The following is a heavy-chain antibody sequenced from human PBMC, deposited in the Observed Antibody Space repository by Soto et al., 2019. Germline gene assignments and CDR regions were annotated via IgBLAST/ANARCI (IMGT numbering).Heavy chain of an antibody. V-gene: IGHV3-73*01. CDR1: GFTFSGSA. J-gene: IGHJ4*02. D-gene: IGHD6-13*01. CDR3: TRQLRGIAAADDY. CDR2: IRSKANSYAT. Sequence: GSLRLSCAASGFTFSGSAMHWVRQASGKGLEWVGRIRSKANSYATAYAASVKGRFTISRDDSKNTAYLQMNSLKTEDTAVYYCTRQLRGIAAADDYWGQGTLVTVSS.